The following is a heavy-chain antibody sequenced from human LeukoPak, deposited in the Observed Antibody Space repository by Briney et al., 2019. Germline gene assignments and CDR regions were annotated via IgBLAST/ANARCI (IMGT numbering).Heavy chain of an antibody. V-gene: IGHV1-2*02. CDR2: INPNSGGT. CDR1: GYPFTDYY. CDR3: AREGNSGSSYGMDV. Sequence: ASVKVSCKASGYPFTDYYIHWVRQAPGQGLEWMGWINPNSGGTNYAQKFQGRVTMTRDTSISTAYMELSRLRSDDTAVYYCAREGNSGSSYGMDVWGQGTTVTVSS. D-gene: IGHD1-26*01. J-gene: IGHJ6*02.